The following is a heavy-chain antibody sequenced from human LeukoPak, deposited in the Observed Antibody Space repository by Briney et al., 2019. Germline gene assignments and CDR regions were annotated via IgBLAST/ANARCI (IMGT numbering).Heavy chain of an antibody. J-gene: IGHJ4*02. CDR1: GFTFSRYW. D-gene: IGHD3-10*01. CDR2: VNEGGSDK. Sequence: GGSLRLYCAASGFTFSRYWMTWVRQAPGQGLEWVANVNEGGSDKYYVGSVKGRFTISRDNAKNSLYLQMNSLRVEDTAVYYCARDVGRGFDYWGQGTLVTVSS. CDR3: ARDVGRGFDY. V-gene: IGHV3-7*01.